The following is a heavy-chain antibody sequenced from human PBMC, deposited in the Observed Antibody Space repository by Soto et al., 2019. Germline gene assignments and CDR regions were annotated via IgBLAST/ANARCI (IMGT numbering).Heavy chain of an antibody. CDR2: IYHSGST. J-gene: IGHJ5*02. CDR1: GGSISSGGYS. Sequence: QLQLQESGSGLVKPSQTLSLTCAVSGGSISSGGYSWSWIRQPPGKGLEWIGYIYHSGSTYYNPSLKSRVTISVDRSKNQFSLKLSSVTAADTAVYYCARLENDYGGRGRWFDPWGQGTLVTVSS. CDR3: ARLENDYGGRGRWFDP. V-gene: IGHV4-30-2*01. D-gene: IGHD4-17*01.